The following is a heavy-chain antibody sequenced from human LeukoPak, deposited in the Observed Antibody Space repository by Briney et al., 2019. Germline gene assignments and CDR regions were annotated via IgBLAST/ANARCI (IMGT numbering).Heavy chain of an antibody. Sequence: GGSLRLSCAASGFTFSSYAMSWVRQAPGKGLEWVSAIGGSGGSTYYADSVKGRFTISRDNSKNTLYLQMNSLRAEDTAIYYCAKGDQWELPRAPESAAHYFDYWGQGTLVTVSS. CDR1: GFTFSSYA. CDR2: IGGSGGST. D-gene: IGHD1-26*01. J-gene: IGHJ4*02. CDR3: AKGDQWELPRAPESAAHYFDY. V-gene: IGHV3-23*01.